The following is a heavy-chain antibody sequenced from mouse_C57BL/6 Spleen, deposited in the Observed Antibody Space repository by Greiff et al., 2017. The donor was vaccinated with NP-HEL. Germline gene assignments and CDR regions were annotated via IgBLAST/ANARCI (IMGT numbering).Heavy chain of an antibody. V-gene: IGHV1-82*01. Sequence: VQGVESGPELVKPGASVKISCKASGYAFSSSWMNWVKQRPGKGLEWIGRIYPGDGDTNYNGKFKGKATLTADKSSSTAYMQLSSLTSEDSAVYFCARSRYYGSSGYFDYWGQGTTLTVSS. J-gene: IGHJ2*01. CDR3: ARSRYYGSSGYFDY. D-gene: IGHD1-1*01. CDR1: GYAFSSSW. CDR2: IYPGDGDT.